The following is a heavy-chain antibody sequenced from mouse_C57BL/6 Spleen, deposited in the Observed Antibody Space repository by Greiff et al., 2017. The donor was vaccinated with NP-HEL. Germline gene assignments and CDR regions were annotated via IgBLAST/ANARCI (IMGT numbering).Heavy chain of an antibody. V-gene: IGHV1-72*01. D-gene: IGHD2-3*01. CDR3: ARGADGFWFAY. CDR1: GYTFTSYW. CDR2: IDPNSGGT. Sequence: QVQLQQPGAELVKPGASVKLSCKASGYTFTSYWMHWVKQRPGRCLEWIGRIDPNSGGTKYNEKFKSKATLTVDKPASTAYMQLSSLTSEDSAVYYCARGADGFWFAYWGQGTLVTVSA. J-gene: IGHJ3*01.